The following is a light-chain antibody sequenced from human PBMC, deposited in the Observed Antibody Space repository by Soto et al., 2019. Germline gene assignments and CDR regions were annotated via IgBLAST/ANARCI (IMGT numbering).Light chain of an antibody. CDR1: SSNIGGNT. Sequence: QSVLTQPPSASGTPGQSVTISCSGNSSNIGGNTVNWYQQLPGAAPKLLIWITDQRPSGVPDRFSGSKSGTSASLAINGLQSEDEAEYYCATWDDSLNVPVFGEGTKVTVL. J-gene: IGLJ3*02. CDR3: ATWDDSLNVPV. CDR2: ITD. V-gene: IGLV1-44*01.